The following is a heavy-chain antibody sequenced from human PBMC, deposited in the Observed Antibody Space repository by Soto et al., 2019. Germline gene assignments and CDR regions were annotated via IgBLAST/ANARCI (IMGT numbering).Heavy chain of an antibody. V-gene: IGHV3-21*01. CDR3: ARDLHYYDSSGGAFDI. J-gene: IGHJ3*02. CDR2: ISSSSSYI. CDR1: GFTFSSYS. Sequence: WGSLRLSCAASGFTFSSYSMNWVRQAPGKGLEWVSSISSSSSYIYYADSVKGRFTISRDNAKNSLYLQMNSLRAEDTAVYYCARDLHYYDSSGGAFDIWGQGTMVTVSS. D-gene: IGHD3-22*01.